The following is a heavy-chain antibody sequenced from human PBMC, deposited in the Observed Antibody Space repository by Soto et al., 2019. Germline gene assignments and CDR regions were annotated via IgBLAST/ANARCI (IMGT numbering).Heavy chain of an antibody. CDR3: ATDQVDTAMAHRRYFDL. CDR2: FDPEDGET. Sequence: ASVKVSCKVSGYTLTELSMHWVRQAPGKGLEWMGGFDPEDGETIYAQKFQGRVTMTEDTSTDTAYMELSSLRSEDTAVYYCATDQVDTAMAHRRYFDLWGRGTLVTVSS. D-gene: IGHD5-18*01. CDR1: GYTLTELS. J-gene: IGHJ2*01. V-gene: IGHV1-24*01.